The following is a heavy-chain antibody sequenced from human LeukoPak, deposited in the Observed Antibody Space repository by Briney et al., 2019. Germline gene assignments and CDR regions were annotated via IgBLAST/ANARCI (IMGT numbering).Heavy chain of an antibody. CDR3: ARAGSDIVVVPAAANWFDP. V-gene: IGHV1-2*02. CDR2: INPNSGGT. CDR1: GYTFTGYY. Sequence: GASVKVSCKASGYTFTGYYMHWVRQAPGQGLEWMGWINPNSGGTNYAQKFQGRVTMTRDTSISTAYMELSRLRSDDTAVYYCARAGSDIVVVPAAANWFDPWGQGTLVTVSS. D-gene: IGHD2-2*01. J-gene: IGHJ5*02.